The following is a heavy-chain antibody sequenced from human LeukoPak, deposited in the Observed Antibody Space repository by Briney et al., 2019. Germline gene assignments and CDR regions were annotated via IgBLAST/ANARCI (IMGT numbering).Heavy chain of an antibody. J-gene: IGHJ4*02. V-gene: IGHV3-15*01. CDR2: IKSKADGGTT. CDR3: TTGPFYDYGDYDDY. CDR1: GFTFSNAW. D-gene: IGHD4-17*01. Sequence: GGSLRLSCAASGFTFSNAWMSWVRQAPGKVLEWVGRIKSKADGGTTDYAAPVKGRFTISRDDSKNTLYLQMNSLKTEDTAVYYCTTGPFYDYGDYDDYWGQGTLVTVSS.